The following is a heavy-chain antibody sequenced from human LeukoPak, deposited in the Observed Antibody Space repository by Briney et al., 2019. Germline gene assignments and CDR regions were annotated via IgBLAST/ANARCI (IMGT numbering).Heavy chain of an antibody. J-gene: IGHJ4*02. CDR1: GFTFSSYW. D-gene: IGHD5-12*01. V-gene: IGHV3-7*01. Sequence: GGSLRLSCAASGFTFSSYWMSWVRQAPGKGLEWVANIKQDGSEKYYVDSVKGRFTISRDNAKNSLYLQMNSLRAEDTAVYYCASSAGGGYDSFDYWGQGTLVTVSS. CDR3: ASSAGGGYDSFDY. CDR2: IKQDGSEK.